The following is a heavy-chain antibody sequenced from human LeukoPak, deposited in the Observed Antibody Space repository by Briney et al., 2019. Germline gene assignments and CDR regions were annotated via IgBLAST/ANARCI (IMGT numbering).Heavy chain of an antibody. J-gene: IGHJ4*02. CDR2: IKKEDGYEK. Sequence: GGSLRLSCAGSGFTFSDYWMSWVRQAPGKGLEWVASIKKEDGYEKIYADSVKGRFTISRDNAENSVYLQMNSLRVEDTAMYYCARGGAVAGKYVYWGQGTLVTVSS. D-gene: IGHD6-19*01. CDR1: GFTFSDYW. V-gene: IGHV3-7*01. CDR3: ARGGAVAGKYVY.